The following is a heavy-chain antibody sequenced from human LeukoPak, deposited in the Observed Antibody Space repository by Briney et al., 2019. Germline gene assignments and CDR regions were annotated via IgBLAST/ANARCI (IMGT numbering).Heavy chain of an antibody. CDR1: GFTFSSYG. D-gene: IGHD5-24*01. CDR3: AKDGYTIGALDY. J-gene: IGHJ4*02. V-gene: IGHV3-30*18. Sequence: GGSLRLSCAASGFTFSSYGMHWVRQAPGKGLEWVAVISYDGSNKYYADSVKGRFTISRDNSKNTLYLQMNSLRAEDTAVYYCAKDGYTIGALDYWGQGTLVTVSS. CDR2: ISYDGSNK.